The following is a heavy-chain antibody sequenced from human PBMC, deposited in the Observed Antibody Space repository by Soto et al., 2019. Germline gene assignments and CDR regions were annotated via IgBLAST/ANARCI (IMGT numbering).Heavy chain of an antibody. CDR2: INHSGST. D-gene: IGHD1-1*01. CDR3: ARGRKRYYCCYSMDV. CDR1: GGSFSGYY. J-gene: IGHJ6*03. Sequence: QVQLQQWGAGLLKPSETLSLTCAVYGGSFSGYYWRWIRQPPGKGLEWIGEINHSGSTNYNPSLKSRVTISVDKSKNQFSLKLSSVTAAATAVYYCARGRKRYYCCYSMDVWGKGTTVTVSS. V-gene: IGHV4-34*01.